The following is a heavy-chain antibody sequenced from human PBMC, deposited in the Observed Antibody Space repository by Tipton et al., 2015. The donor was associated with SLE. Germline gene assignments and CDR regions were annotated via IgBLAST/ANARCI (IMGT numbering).Heavy chain of an antibody. CDR1: GGSFSGYY. J-gene: IGHJ3*02. D-gene: IGHD6-13*01. CDR3: ARPPAAGTGSFDI. V-gene: IGHV4-34*01. Sequence: TLSLTCAVYGGSFSGYYWSWIRQPPGKGLEWIGEINHSGSTNYNPSLKSRVTISVDTSKNQFSLKLSSVTVADTAVYYCARPPAAGTGSFDIWGQGTMVTVSS. CDR2: INHSGST.